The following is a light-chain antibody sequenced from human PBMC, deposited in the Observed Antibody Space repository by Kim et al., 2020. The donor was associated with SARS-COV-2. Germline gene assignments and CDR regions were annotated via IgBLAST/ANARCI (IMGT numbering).Light chain of an antibody. J-gene: IGLJ1*01. CDR3: SSYTGSTPYV. CDR1: TSDVGGYNY. Sequence: QSALTQPASVSGSPGQSITISCTGTTSDVGGYNYVSWYQQHPGKAPKLMIYDVSNRPSGVSNRFSGSKSGNTASLTISGLQAEDEADYYCSSYTGSTPYVFGTGTKVT. CDR2: DVS. V-gene: IGLV2-14*03.